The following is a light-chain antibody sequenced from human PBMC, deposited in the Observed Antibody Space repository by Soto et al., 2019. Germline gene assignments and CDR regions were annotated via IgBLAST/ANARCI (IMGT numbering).Light chain of an antibody. CDR2: DAS. CDR3: LQYDSYPPT. V-gene: IGKV1-5*01. J-gene: IGKJ1*01. Sequence: DIQMTQSPYTLSGSAGERVSITCRASQGVRTYLAWYQQKPGEAPKMLIYDASTLESGVPSRFSGSGSGADFTLTISGLQPDACATYFCLQYDSYPPTFGQGTTVE. CDR1: QGVRTY.